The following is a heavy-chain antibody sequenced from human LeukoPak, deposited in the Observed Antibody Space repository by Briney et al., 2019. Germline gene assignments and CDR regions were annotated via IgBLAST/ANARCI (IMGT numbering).Heavy chain of an antibody. CDR3: AKDNYSGYYIDY. CDR2: ISGSDGNT. V-gene: IGHV3-23*01. CDR1: GFTFSSYA. Sequence: GGSLRLSCAASGFTFSSYAMSWVRQAPGKGLEWVSAISGSDGNTYYADSVKGRFTISRDNSKNTLYLQMNSLRAEGTAVYYCAKDNYSGYYIDYWGQGTLVTVSS. J-gene: IGHJ4*02. D-gene: IGHD5-12*01.